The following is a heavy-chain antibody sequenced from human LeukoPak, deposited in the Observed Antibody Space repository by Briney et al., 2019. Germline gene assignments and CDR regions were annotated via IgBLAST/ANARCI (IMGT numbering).Heavy chain of an antibody. J-gene: IGHJ5*02. CDR1: GFTFSSYW. CDR3: SRGSVSSTRGWFDP. Sequence: GGSLRLSCAASGFTFSSYWMSWVRQAPGKGLEWVANIKQDGSEKYYVDSVKGRFTISRDNSKNTLYLQMSSLRAEDTSIYYCSRGSVSSTRGWFDPWGQGTLVTVSS. D-gene: IGHD6-13*01. V-gene: IGHV3-7*04. CDR2: IKQDGSEK.